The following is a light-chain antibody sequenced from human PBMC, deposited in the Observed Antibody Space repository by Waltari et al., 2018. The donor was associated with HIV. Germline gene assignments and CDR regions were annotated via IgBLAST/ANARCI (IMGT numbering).Light chain of an antibody. V-gene: IGLV1-40*01. J-gene: IGLJ3*02. CDR2: AKS. Sequence: QSLLTQPPSVSATPGQRITISCTGNKSNIGAGHDVHWYRQLPGTAPRLLIFAKSNRPSGVPDRISGSKSTASASLAINGLQAEDEGYYYCQSSDIRLHGLWVFGGGIKVTVL. CDR3: QSSDIRLHGLWV. CDR1: KSNIGAGHD.